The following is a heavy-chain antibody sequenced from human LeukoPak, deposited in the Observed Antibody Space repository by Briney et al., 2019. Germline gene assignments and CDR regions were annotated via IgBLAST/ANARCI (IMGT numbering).Heavy chain of an antibody. V-gene: IGHV3-74*01. D-gene: IGHD1-26*01. CDR2: INTDGSST. CDR1: GFTFSNYW. J-gene: IGHJ4*02. Sequence: GGSLRLSCAASGFTFSNYWMFWVRQVPGKGLVWVSRINTDGSSTTYTDSVKGRFTISRDNAKNTLYLQMNSLRAEDTAVYYCASRISSGNYFFDYWGQGTLVTVSS. CDR3: ASRISSGNYFFDY.